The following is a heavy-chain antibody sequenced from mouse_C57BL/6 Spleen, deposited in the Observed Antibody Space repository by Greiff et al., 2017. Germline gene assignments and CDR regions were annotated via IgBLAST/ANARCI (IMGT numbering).Heavy chain of an antibody. J-gene: IGHJ4*01. CDR1: GYTFTSYW. V-gene: IGHV1-69*01. CDR3: ATGGYAMDY. CDR2: IDPSDSYT. Sequence: VQLQQPGAELVMPGASVKLSCKASGYTFTSYWMHWVKQRPGQGLEWIGEIDPSDSYTNYNQKFKGKSTLTVDKSSSPAYMQLSSLTSEDSAVYYCATGGYAMDYWGQGTSVTVSS.